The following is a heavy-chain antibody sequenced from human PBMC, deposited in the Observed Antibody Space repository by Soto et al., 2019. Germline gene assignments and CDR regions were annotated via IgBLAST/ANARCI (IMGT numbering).Heavy chain of an antibody. J-gene: IGHJ4*02. Sequence: EVQLPESGGGLVQPGGSLRLSCAASGFTFSSFAMTWVRQAPGKGLEWVSSVRCSGGRTSYADSVKGRVTIARDNSNNTLYLQINSLRAEDTAVYYCTIVANDHWGQGTLVIVSS. CDR2: VRCSGGRT. CDR3: TIVANDH. V-gene: IGHV3-23*01. CDR1: GFTFSSFA. D-gene: IGHD5-12*01.